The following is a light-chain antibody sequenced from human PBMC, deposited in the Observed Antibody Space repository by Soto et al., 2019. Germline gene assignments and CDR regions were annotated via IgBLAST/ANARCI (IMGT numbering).Light chain of an antibody. CDR1: GSNIGAGYE. V-gene: IGLV1-40*01. J-gene: IGLJ1*01. CDR3: HASDSSPNGYV. Sequence: SVLTQPPSVSEAPGQRVTISCTGSGSNIGAGYEAHWYQQVPGTAPKLLIYENNNRPSGVPDRFSGSKSGTSASLAITGPQAEDEAEYYCHASDSSPNGYVFGTGTKLTV. CDR2: ENN.